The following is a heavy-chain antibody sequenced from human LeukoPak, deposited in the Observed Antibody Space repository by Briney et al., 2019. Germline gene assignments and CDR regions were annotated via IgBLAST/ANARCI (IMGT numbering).Heavy chain of an antibody. D-gene: IGHD3-9*01. J-gene: IGHJ4*02. CDR3: ARAYDILTGYYPEYYFDY. CDR2: ISSSSSYI. CDR1: GFTFSSYS. Sequence: PGGSLRLSCAASGFTFSSYSMNWVRQAPGKGLEWVSSISSSSSYIYYADSVKGRFTISRDNAKNSLYLQMNSLRAEDTAVYYCARAYDILTGYYPEYYFDYWGQGTLVTVSS. V-gene: IGHV3-21*01.